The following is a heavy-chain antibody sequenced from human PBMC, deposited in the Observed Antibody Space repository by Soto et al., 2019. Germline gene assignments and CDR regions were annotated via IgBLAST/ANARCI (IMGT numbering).Heavy chain of an antibody. CDR1: GYTFTSYY. CDR3: ARGGYSSGYYGFYWFDP. CDR2: INPSGGST. D-gene: IGHD3-22*01. J-gene: IGHJ5*02. V-gene: IGHV1-46*01. Sequence: ASVKLSCKASGYTFTSYYMHWVRQAPGQGLEWMGIINPSGGSTSYAQKFQGRVTMTRDTSTSTVYMELSSLRSEDTAVYYCARGGYSSGYYGFYWFDPWGQGTLVTVSS.